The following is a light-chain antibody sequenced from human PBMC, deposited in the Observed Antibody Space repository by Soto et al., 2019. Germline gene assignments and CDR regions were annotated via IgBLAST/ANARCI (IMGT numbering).Light chain of an antibody. Sequence: EIVMTQSPATLSVSPGERATLSCRASQSVSSNLAWYQQKPGQAPRLLIYGASTRATGIPARFSGSGSGTEFTLNISSLQSEDFAVFYCQHSNNWPPCTFGQGTKVEIK. V-gene: IGKV3-15*01. CDR1: QSVSSN. CDR2: GAS. J-gene: IGKJ1*01. CDR3: QHSNNWPPCT.